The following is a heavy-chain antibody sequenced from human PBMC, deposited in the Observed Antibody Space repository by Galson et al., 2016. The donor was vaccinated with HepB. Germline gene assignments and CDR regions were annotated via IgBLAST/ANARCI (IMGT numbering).Heavy chain of an antibody. Sequence: LSLTCAVSGASISSTDWWSWVRQPPGKGLEWIGEVYQNGNTNYKPSLKSRVAISVDKSKNQFSLRLSSVTAADTAVYYCARFWNGNYFDYWGQGTLVTVSS. D-gene: IGHD3-3*01. V-gene: IGHV4-4*02. CDR3: ARFWNGNYFDY. CDR2: VYQNGNT. J-gene: IGHJ4*02. CDR1: GASISSTDW.